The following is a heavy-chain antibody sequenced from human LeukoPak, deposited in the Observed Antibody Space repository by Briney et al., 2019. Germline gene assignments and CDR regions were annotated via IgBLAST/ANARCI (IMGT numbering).Heavy chain of an antibody. CDR1: GYTFTGYY. CDR3: ARGYCSGGSCYFIFDY. CDR2: INPNSGGT. V-gene: IGHV1-2*02. J-gene: IGHJ4*02. D-gene: IGHD2-15*01. Sequence: ASVKVSCKAPGYTFTGYYMHWVRQAPGQGLEWMGWINPNSGGTNYAQKFQGRVTMTRDTSISTAYMELSRLRSDDTAVYYCARGYCSGGSCYFIFDYWGQGTLVTVSS.